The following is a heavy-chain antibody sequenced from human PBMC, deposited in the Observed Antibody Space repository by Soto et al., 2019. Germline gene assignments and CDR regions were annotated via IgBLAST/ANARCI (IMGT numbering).Heavy chain of an antibody. Sequence: EVPLVESGGGLVQPGGSLRLSCAASGFTFSSYWMHWVRQAPGKGLVWVSRINSDGSSTSYADSVKGRFTISRDNXKXTXXLKMNSLRAEDTAVYYCARGAAVAGTDYYYYGMDVWGQGTTVTVSS. J-gene: IGHJ6*02. V-gene: IGHV3-74*01. D-gene: IGHD6-19*01. CDR3: ARGAAVAGTDYYYYGMDV. CDR1: GFTFSSYW. CDR2: INSDGSST.